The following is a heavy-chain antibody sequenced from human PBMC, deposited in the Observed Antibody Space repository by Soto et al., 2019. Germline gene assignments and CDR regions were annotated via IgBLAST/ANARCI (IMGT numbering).Heavy chain of an antibody. Sequence: SETLSLTCTVSGGSISSGDYYWSWIRQPPGKGLEWIGYIYYSGSTYYNPSLKSRVTISVDTSKNQFSLKLSSVTAADTAVYYCARVIFEHQMYHFDSWGQGTLVTVSS. D-gene: IGHD2-2*01. CDR3: ARVIFEHQMYHFDS. CDR2: IYYSGST. V-gene: IGHV4-30-4*01. J-gene: IGHJ4*02. CDR1: GGSISSGDYY.